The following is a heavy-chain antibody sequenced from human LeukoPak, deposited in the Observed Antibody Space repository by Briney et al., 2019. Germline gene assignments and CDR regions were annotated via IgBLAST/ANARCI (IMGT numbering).Heavy chain of an antibody. J-gene: IGHJ4*02. CDR2: IYSGGKT. Sequence: SGGSLRLSCAASGFTVSSNFLSWVRQAPGKGLEWVSVIYSGGKTYYADSVKGRFTISRDNSKNTLYLQMNSLRAEDTAVYYCARGADRWNYFDYWGQGTLVTVSA. V-gene: IGHV3-53*01. D-gene: IGHD4-23*01. CDR3: ARGADRWNYFDY. CDR1: GFTVSSNF.